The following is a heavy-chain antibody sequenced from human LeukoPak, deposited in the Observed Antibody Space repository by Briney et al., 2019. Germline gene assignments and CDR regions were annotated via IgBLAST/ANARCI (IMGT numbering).Heavy chain of an antibody. CDR1: GFTFSSYG. V-gene: IGHV3-33*06. D-gene: IGHD6-19*01. CDR2: IWYDGSNK. CDR3: AKGGSGWAKTSRPDY. Sequence: GGSLRLSCAASGFTFSSYGMHWVRQAPGKGLEWVAVIWYDGSNKYYADSVKGRFTISRDNSKNTLYLQMNSLRAEDTAVYYCAKGGSGWAKTSRPDYWGQGTLVTVSS. J-gene: IGHJ4*02.